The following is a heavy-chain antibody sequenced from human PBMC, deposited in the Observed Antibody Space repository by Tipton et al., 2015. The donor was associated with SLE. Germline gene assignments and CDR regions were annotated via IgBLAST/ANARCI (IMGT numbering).Heavy chain of an antibody. CDR1: GFTFSSYA. V-gene: IGHV3-30-3*01. Sequence: SLRLSCAASGFTFSSYAMHWVRQAPGKGLEWVAVISYDGSNKYYTDSVKGRFSISRDNSKNTLYLQMNSLRAEDTAVYYCARKVNGQRWLQWGAFDIWGQGTMVTVSS. CDR3: ARKVNGQRWLQWGAFDI. CDR2: ISYDGSNK. D-gene: IGHD5-24*01. J-gene: IGHJ3*02.